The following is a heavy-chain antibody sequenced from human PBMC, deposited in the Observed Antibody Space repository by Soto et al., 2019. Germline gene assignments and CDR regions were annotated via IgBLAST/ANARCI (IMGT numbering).Heavy chain of an antibody. Sequence: SETLSLTCTVSGGSISSSSYYWGWIRQPPGKGLEWIGSIYYSGSTYYNPSLKSRVTISVDTSKNQFSLKLSSVTAAVTAVYYCARDRGDYYGSGSYYNVFDGMDVWGQGTTVTVSS. CDR3: ARDRGDYYGSGSYYNVFDGMDV. CDR2: IYYSGST. D-gene: IGHD3-10*01. J-gene: IGHJ6*02. CDR1: GGSISSSSYY. V-gene: IGHV4-39*07.